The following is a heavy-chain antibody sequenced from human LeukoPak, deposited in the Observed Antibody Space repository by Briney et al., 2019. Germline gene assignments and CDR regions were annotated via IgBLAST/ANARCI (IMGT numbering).Heavy chain of an antibody. Sequence: GGSLRLSCTASGFTFSAYPMHWVRQAPGKGLEYGSAILGNGDSSFYANSVKGRFTISRDNSKNTLYLQMGSLRADDMAVYYCARDATSGWSFDYWGQGTQVTVSS. CDR3: ARDATSGWSFDY. V-gene: IGHV3-64*01. D-gene: IGHD6-19*01. J-gene: IGHJ4*02. CDR2: ILGNGDSS. CDR1: GFTFSAYP.